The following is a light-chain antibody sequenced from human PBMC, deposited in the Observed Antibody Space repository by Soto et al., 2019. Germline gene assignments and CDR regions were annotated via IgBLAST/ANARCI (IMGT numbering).Light chain of an antibody. V-gene: IGKV3-11*01. J-gene: IGKJ5*01. Sequence: EIVLTQSPATLSSFPGDRVTLSCRASQAVNTRLAWYQHKPGQAPRLLIYLTSNRAAGIPARFSGSGSETDFTLTISDVEPEDFAVYYCHQYKSWPPCTFGQGTRLEIK. CDR1: QAVNTR. CDR3: HQYKSWPPCT. CDR2: LTS.